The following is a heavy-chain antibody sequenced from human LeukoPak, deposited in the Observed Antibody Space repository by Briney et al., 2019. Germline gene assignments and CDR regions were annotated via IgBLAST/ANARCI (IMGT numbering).Heavy chain of an antibody. CDR3: AKSQRNDQQVVQRIDY. D-gene: IGHD2-2*01. Sequence: GGSLRLSCTASRFTFSTYAMSRVRQAPGKGLEWVSSISGSGDTTYYTGSVKGRFTISRDNSKNALYLQMSSLRAEDTAVYYCAKSQRNDQQVVQRIDYWGQGTLVTVSS. CDR2: ISGSGDTT. J-gene: IGHJ4*02. V-gene: IGHV3-23*01. CDR1: RFTFSTYA.